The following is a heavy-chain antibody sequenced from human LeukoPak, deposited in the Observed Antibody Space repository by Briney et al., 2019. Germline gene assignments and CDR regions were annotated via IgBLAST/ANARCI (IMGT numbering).Heavy chain of an antibody. CDR1: GFTFSTYA. V-gene: IGHV3-23*01. J-gene: IGHJ3*02. Sequence: PGGSLRLSCAASGFTFSTYAMSWVRQAPGKGLEWVSGISVSGASTFYADSVKGRFTISRDNSKNTLYLQMNSLRAEDTAVYYCAKAGAYSGSYHGDAFDIWGQGTMVTVSS. D-gene: IGHD1-26*01. CDR2: ISVSGAST. CDR3: AKAGAYSGSYHGDAFDI.